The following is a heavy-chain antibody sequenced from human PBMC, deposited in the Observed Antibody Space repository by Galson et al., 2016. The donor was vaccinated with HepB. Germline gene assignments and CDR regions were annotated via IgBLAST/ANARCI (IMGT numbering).Heavy chain of an antibody. D-gene: IGHD3-16*01. CDR2: IYPGDSDT. J-gene: IGHJ4*02. Sequence: QSGAEVKKPGESLKISCKGSGYNFPSFWIGWVRQMPGKGLEWMGIIYPGDSDTRYSPPFQGQVTMSADRSTSTAYLQWSSLKASDTAMYYCARPSPGGVQFFDSWGQGTLVTVSS. V-gene: IGHV5-51*03. CDR3: ARPSPGGVQFFDS. CDR1: GYNFPSFW.